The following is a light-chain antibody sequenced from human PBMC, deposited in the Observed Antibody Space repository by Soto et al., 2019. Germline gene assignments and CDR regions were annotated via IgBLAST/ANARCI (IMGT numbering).Light chain of an antibody. CDR1: QSVRRN. V-gene: IGKV3-15*01. Sequence: EIVMTQSPATLSVSPGERATLSCRASQSVRRNLAWYQQKPGQAPRVLIYDASTRATGIPARFSGSGSGTEFTLTISSLQPEDFATYYCQQVYVYPSTFGGGTKVDIK. CDR3: QQVYVYPST. CDR2: DAS. J-gene: IGKJ4*01.